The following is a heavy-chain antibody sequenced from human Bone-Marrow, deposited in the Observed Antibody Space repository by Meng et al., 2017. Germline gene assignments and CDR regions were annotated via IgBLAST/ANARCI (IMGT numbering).Heavy chain of an antibody. V-gene: IGHV4-61*02. D-gene: IGHD3-10*01. CDR3: ARELRNGSGSYSPDY. CDR1: GGSISSGSYY. Sequence: QVHRQESGPGLVKPSQTLSLTCTVSGGSISSGSYYWSWIRQPAGKGLEWIGRIYTSGSTNYNPSLKSRVTISVDTSKNQFSLKLSSVTAADTAVYYCARELRNGSGSYSPDYWGQGTLVTVSS. J-gene: IGHJ4*02. CDR2: IYTSGST.